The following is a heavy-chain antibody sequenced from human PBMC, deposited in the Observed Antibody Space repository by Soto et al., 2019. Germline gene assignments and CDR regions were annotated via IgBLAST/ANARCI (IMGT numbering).Heavy chain of an antibody. CDR2: VSYDGSNK. J-gene: IGHJ4*02. CDR3: ARDPDFDY. CDR1: GFIFDSYG. V-gene: IGHV3-30*03. Sequence: GGSLRLSCAAPGFIFDSYGMYWVRQAPGRGLEWVAVVSYDGSNKYYADFVKGRFTISRDNSKSTLYLQMNSLRVEDTAVYYCARDPDFDYWGQGTLVTVSS.